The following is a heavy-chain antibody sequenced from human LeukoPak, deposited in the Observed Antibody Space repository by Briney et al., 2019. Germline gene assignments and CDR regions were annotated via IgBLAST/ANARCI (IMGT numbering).Heavy chain of an antibody. Sequence: GGSLRLSCAASGFTFSSYWMHWVRQAPGKGLVWVSRINSDGSSTSYADSVKGRFTISRDNAKNTLYLQMNSLRAEDTAVYYCARVETYYYDSSGYPNWGQGTLVTVSS. V-gene: IGHV3-74*01. CDR3: ARVETYYYDSSGYPN. CDR2: INSDGSST. D-gene: IGHD3-22*01. CDR1: GFTFSSYW. J-gene: IGHJ1*01.